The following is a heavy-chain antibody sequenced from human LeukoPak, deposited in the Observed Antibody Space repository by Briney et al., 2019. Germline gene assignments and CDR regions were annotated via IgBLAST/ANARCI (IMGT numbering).Heavy chain of an antibody. D-gene: IGHD2-15*01. CDR2: INQDGSEK. J-gene: IGHJ4*02. CDR1: GFTFSAYW. V-gene: IGHV3-7*03. CDR3: AKGSGGSRYYLDY. Sequence: GGSLRLSCAASGFTFSAYWMTWVRQAPGKGLEWVANINQDGSEKYYVDSVKGRFTISRDNAKNSLYLQMNSLRAEDTAVYYCAKGSGGSRYYLDYWGQGTLVTVSS.